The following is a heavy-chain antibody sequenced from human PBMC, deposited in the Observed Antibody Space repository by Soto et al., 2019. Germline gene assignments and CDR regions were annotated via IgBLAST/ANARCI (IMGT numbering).Heavy chain of an antibody. CDR3: ARIPTVTYGMDV. D-gene: IGHD4-17*01. V-gene: IGHV2-70*18. CDR1: GGSISSGDYY. CDR2: IDWDDDK. J-gene: IGHJ6*02. Sequence: TLSLTCTVAGGSISSGDYYWSWIRQPPGKALEWLALIDWDDDKYYSTSLKTRLTISKDTSKNQVVLTMTNMDPVDTATYYCARIPTVTYGMDVWGQGTTVTVS.